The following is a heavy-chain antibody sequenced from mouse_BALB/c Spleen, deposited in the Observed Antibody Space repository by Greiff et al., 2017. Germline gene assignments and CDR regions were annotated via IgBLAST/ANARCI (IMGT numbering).Heavy chain of an antibody. CDR3: ARSVLRGYAMDY. CDR2: IWSGGST. Sequence: VQLQQSGPGLVQPSQSLSITCTVSGFSLTSYGVHCVRQSPGKGLEWLGVIWSGGSTDYYAAFISRLSISKDNSKSQVFFKMNSLQANDTAIYYCARSVLRGYAMDYWGQGTSVTVSS. J-gene: IGHJ4*01. V-gene: IGHV2-2*02. CDR1: GFSLTSYG.